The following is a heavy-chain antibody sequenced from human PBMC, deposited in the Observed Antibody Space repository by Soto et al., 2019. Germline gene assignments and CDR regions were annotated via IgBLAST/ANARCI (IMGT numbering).Heavy chain of an antibody. J-gene: IGHJ3*02. D-gene: IGHD2-2*02. CDR3: ARGYCSRNSCYTGDAFDI. Sequence: EVQLVESGGGLVKPGGSLRLPCAASGFTFSSYNMNWVRQAPGKGLEWVSSISSSSRYMYYADSVKGRLTISRDNAKNSLYLHMNRLRAEDTAVYYCARGYCSRNSCYTGDAFDIWGQGTVVTVSS. CDR2: ISSSSRYM. V-gene: IGHV3-21*01. CDR1: GFTFSSYN.